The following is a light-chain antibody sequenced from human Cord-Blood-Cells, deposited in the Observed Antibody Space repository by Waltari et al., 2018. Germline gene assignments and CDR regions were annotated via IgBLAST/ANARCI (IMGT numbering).Light chain of an antibody. Sequence: SYELTQPPSVSVSPGQTASITCSGDKWGDKYACWYQQKPGQSPVLVIYQGSKWPSGLPARFSGSNSGNTATLTISGTQAMDEADYYCQAWDSSTVVFGGGTKLTVL. J-gene: IGLJ2*01. V-gene: IGLV3-1*01. CDR2: QGS. CDR1: KWGDKY. CDR3: QAWDSSTVV.